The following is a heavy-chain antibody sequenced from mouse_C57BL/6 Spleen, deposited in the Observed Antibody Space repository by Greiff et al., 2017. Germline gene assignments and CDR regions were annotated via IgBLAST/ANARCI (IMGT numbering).Heavy chain of an antibody. V-gene: IGHV1-81*01. Sequence: QVQLQQSGAELARPGASVKLSCKASGYTFTSSGISWVQQRTGQGLVWIGVIYPRSGNTYYNEKFKGKATRTADKSSSTAYMELHRLTSEHSAVYFCAHTTVVASLDYWGQGTTLTVSS. J-gene: IGHJ2*01. CDR1: GYTFTSSG. CDR3: AHTTVVASLDY. D-gene: IGHD1-1*01. CDR2: IYPRSGNT.